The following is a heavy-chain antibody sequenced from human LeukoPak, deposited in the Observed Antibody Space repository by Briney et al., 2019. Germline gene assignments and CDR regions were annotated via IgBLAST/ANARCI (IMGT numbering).Heavy chain of an antibody. J-gene: IGHJ5*02. V-gene: IGHV4-39*01. CDR2: IYYSGST. D-gene: IGHD4-11*01. CDR1: GGSISSSSYY. CDR3: ARRDDYSNYAWFDP. Sequence: VTPSETLSLTCTVSGGSISSSSYYWGWIRQPSGKGLEWIGSIYYSGSTYYNPSLKSRVTISVDMSKNQFSLKLSSVTAADTAVYYCARRDDYSNYAWFDPWGQGTLVTVSS.